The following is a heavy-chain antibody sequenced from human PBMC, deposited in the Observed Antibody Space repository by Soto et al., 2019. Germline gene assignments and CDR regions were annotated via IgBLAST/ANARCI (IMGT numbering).Heavy chain of an antibody. V-gene: IGHV4-39*01. D-gene: IGHD2-2*01. CDR3: ARQYAPRGRSTSLYYYMDV. CDR1: GGSISSSSYY. Sequence: SETLSLTCTVSGGSISSSSYYWGWIRQPPGKGLEWIGSIYYSGSTYYNPSLKSRVTISVDTSKNQFSLKLSSVTAADTAVYYCARQYAPRGRSTSLYYYMDVWGKGTTVTVSS. J-gene: IGHJ6*03. CDR2: IYYSGST.